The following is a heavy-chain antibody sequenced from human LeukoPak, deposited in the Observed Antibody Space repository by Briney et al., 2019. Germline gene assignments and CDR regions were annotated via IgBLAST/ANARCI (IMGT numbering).Heavy chain of an antibody. CDR2: ICSGGST. Sequence: PGGSLRLSCAASGFTVSSNYMSWVRQAPGKGLEWVSVICSGGSTYYADSVKGRFTISRDNSKNTLYLQMNSLRAEDTAVYYCARASWYYYDSSGSDFDYWGQGTLVTVSS. V-gene: IGHV3-66*01. D-gene: IGHD3-22*01. CDR3: ARASWYYYDSSGSDFDY. J-gene: IGHJ4*02. CDR1: GFTVSSNY.